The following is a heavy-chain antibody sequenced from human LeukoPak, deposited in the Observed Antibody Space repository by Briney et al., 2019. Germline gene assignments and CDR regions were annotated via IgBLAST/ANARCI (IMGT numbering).Heavy chain of an antibody. Sequence: ASVKVSCKASGYTFTGYYMHWVRQAPGQGLEWMGWINPNSGGTNHAQKFQGRVTMTRDTSISTAYMELSRLRSDDTAVYYCARVWVYSSYFRAEYFQHWGQGTLVTVSS. D-gene: IGHD3-16*01. CDR2: INPNSGGT. J-gene: IGHJ1*01. CDR3: ARVWVYSSYFRAEYFQH. V-gene: IGHV1-2*02. CDR1: GYTFTGYY.